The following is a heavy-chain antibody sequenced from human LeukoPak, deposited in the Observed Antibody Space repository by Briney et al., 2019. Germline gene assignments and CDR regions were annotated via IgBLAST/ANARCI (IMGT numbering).Heavy chain of an antibody. D-gene: IGHD3-10*01. V-gene: IGHV4-38-2*02. Sequence: PSETLSLTCTVSGFSISSGYYWDWIRQPPGKGLEWIGSINHSGSTYYNPSLKSRFTMSADTSKNQFSLILSSVTAADTAVYYCARVDATMIRAFDICGQGTMVTVSS. J-gene: IGHJ3*02. CDR1: GFSISSGYY. CDR2: INHSGST. CDR3: ARVDATMIRAFDI.